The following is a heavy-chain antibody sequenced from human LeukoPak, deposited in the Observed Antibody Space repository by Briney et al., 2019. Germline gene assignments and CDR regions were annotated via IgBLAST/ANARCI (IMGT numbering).Heavy chain of an antibody. Sequence: SETLSLTCAVYGVSFSGYYWSWIRQPPGKGLEWIGEINYSGSTNYNPSLKSRVTISIDTSKNQFSLKVSSVTAADTAVYYCARDADCSSTSCHPGEFDPWGQGTLVTVSS. CDR1: GVSFSGYY. V-gene: IGHV4-34*01. CDR2: INYSGST. D-gene: IGHD2-2*01. CDR3: ARDADCSSTSCHPGEFDP. J-gene: IGHJ5*02.